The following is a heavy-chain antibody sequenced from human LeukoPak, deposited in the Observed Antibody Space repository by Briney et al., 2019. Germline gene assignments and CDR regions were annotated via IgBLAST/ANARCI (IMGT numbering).Heavy chain of an antibody. CDR1: GYTFTGYY. V-gene: IGHV1-2*02. D-gene: IGHD1-7*01. J-gene: IGHJ4*02. CDR3: ARDQSYNWNYHY. Sequence: GASVKVSCKASGYTFTGYYMHWVRQAPGQGLEWMGWINPNRGGTNYAQKFQGRVTMTRDTSISTAYMELSRLRSDDTAVYYCARDQSYNWNYHYWGQGTLVTVSS. CDR2: INPNRGGT.